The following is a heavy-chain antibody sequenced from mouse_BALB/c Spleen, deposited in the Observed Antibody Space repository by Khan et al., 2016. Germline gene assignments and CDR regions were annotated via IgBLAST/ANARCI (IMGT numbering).Heavy chain of an antibody. Sequence: EVQLQESGPGLVKPSQSLSLTRTVTGYSITNDYAWNWIRQFPGNKLEWMGYISYSGSPSYNPSLKSRISITRDTSKNQFFLQLDSVTTEDAATSYCARWVRRGDCDYWGQGTALTVSS. D-gene: IGHD2-14*01. J-gene: IGHJ2*01. V-gene: IGHV3-2*02. CDR1: GYSITNDYA. CDR3: ARWVRRGDCDY. CDR2: ISYSGSP.